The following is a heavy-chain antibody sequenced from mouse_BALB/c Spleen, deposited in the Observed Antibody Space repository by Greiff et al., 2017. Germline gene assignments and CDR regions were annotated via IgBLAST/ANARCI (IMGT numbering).Heavy chain of an antibody. CDR3: ARLGRYDAGLYYYAMDY. Sequence: QVQLQQSGAELMKPGASVKISCKATGYTFSSYWIEWVKQRPGHGLEWIGEILPGSGSTNYNEKFKGKATFTADTSSNTAYMQLSSLTSEDSAVYYCARLGRYDAGLYYYAMDYWGQGTSVTVSS. CDR1: GYTFSSYW. V-gene: IGHV1-9*01. J-gene: IGHJ4*01. CDR2: ILPGSGST. D-gene: IGHD2-14*01.